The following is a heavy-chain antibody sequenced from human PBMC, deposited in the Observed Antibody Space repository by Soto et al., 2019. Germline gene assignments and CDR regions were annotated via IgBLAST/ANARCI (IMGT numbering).Heavy chain of an antibody. V-gene: IGHV4-38-2*01. D-gene: IGHD3-22*01. CDR2: IYHSGST. Sequence: PSETLSLTCAVSGYSTSSGYYWGWIRQPPGKGLEWIGSIYHSGSTYYNPSLKSRVTISVDTSKNQFSLKLSSVTAADTAVYYCARADSFDAFDIWGQGTMVTVSS. CDR3: ARADSFDAFDI. CDR1: GYSTSSGYY. J-gene: IGHJ3*02.